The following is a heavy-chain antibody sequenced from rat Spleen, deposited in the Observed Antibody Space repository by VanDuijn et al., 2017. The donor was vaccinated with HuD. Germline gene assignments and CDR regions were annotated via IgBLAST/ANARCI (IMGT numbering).Heavy chain of an antibody. CDR3: ARPTTGIPFNY. D-gene: IGHD1-9*01. CDR1: GLSFSNYD. CDR2: ITNSGGST. J-gene: IGHJ2*01. V-gene: IGHV5S23*01. Sequence: EVQLAESGGGLVQPGRSLKLSCAASGLSFSNYDMAWVRQAPTKGLEWVASITNSGGSTYYRDSVKGRFTISRDNAKSTLYLQMDSLRSEDTAIYYCARPTTGIPFNYWGQGVMVTVSS.